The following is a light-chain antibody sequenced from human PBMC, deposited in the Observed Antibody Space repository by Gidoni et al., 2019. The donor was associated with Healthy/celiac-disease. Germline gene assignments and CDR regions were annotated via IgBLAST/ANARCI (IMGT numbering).Light chain of an antibody. CDR1: QSVSSY. V-gene: IGKV3-11*01. CDR3: QQRSNWLT. J-gene: IGKJ4*01. CDR2: DAS. Sequence: EIVLTSSPAPLSLSPGVRATLSCRASQSVSSYLDWSQQKPGQATRLSIYDASNRATGIPARFGGGGYGTDFTLTISSLEPEDFAGYYCQQRSNWLTFSGGTKVEIK.